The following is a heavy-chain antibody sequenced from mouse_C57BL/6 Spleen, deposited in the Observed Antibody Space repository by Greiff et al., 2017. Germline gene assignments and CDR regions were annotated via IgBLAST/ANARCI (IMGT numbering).Heavy chain of an antibody. Sequence: EVKLMESGGGLVKPGGSLKLSCAASGFTFSSYTMSWVRQTPEKRLEWVATISGGGGNTYYPDSVKGRFTISRDNAKNPLYLQMSSLRSEDTALYYCARSPGALDYWGQGTSVTVSS. CDR1: GFTFSSYT. CDR3: ARSPGALDY. V-gene: IGHV5-9*01. CDR2: ISGGGGNT. J-gene: IGHJ4*01.